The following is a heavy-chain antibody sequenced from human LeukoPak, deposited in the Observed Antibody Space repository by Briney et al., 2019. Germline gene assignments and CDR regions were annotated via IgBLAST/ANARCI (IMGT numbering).Heavy chain of an antibody. J-gene: IGHJ4*02. Sequence: SVKVSCKASGGTFSSYTISWVRQAPGQGPEWMGRIIPILGIANYAQKFQGRVTITADKSTSTAYMELSSLRSEDTAVYYCARGGPKQQLGSYYFDYWGQGTLVTVSS. CDR3: ARGGPKQQLGSYYFDY. CDR1: GGTFSSYT. D-gene: IGHD6-13*01. CDR2: IIPILGIA. V-gene: IGHV1-69*02.